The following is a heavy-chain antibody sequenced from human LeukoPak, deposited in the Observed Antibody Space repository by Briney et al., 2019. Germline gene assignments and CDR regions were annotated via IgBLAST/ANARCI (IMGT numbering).Heavy chain of an antibody. J-gene: IGHJ3*02. CDR2: INPNSGGT. D-gene: IGHD2-15*01. CDR1: GYTFTGYY. Sequence: ASVKVSCKASGYTFTGYYMHWVRQAPGQGLEWMGRINPNSGGTNYAQKFQGRVTMTRDTSISTAYMELSRLRSDDTAVYYCARPASPGYCSGGSCHRRVENAFDIWGQGTVVTVSS. CDR3: ARPASPGYCSGGSCHRRVENAFDI. V-gene: IGHV1-2*06.